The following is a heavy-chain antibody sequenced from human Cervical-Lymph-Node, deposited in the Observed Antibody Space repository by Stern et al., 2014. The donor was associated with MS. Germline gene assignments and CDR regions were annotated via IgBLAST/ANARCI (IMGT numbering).Heavy chain of an antibody. J-gene: IGHJ4*02. D-gene: IGHD6-19*01. V-gene: IGHV3-30*18. CDR2: ISYDGKNE. CDR3: AKDRGSGWSLDY. Sequence: DQLVESGGGVVQPGRSLRISCAGSGFTFSTYGMHWVRQAPGKGLEWVALISYDGKNEEYVDSVKGRFTISRDNSKNTLYLQMNSLRAEDTAVYYCAKDRGSGWSLDYWGQGTLVTVS. CDR1: GFTFSTYG.